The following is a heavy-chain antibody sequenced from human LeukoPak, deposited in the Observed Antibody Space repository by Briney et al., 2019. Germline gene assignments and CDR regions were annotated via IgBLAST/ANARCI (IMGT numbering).Heavy chain of an antibody. J-gene: IGHJ4*02. Sequence: PSETLSLTCSVSGGSISSYYWNWIRQTPGKGLEWIGYIYYSGRTNYNPSLKSRVTISVDTSKNQFSLKLSSVTAADTAVYYCARGYPYNYYDSSGYYRLAHFDYWGQGTLVTVSS. CDR1: GGSISSYY. CDR2: IYYSGRT. CDR3: ARGYPYNYYDSSGYYRLAHFDY. D-gene: IGHD3-22*01. V-gene: IGHV4-59*12.